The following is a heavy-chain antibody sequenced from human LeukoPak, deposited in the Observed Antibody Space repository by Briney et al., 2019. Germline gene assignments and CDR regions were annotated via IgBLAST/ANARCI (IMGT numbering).Heavy chain of an antibody. CDR2: IYYSGST. Sequence: PSETLSLTCTVSGGSISSSSYYWGWIRQPPGKGLEWIGSIYYSGSTYYNPSLKSRVTISVDTSKNQFSLKLSSVTAADTAVYYCARHGAARVITMVRGVISHWGQGTLVTVSS. V-gene: IGHV4-39*01. J-gene: IGHJ4*02. CDR3: ARHGAARVITMVRGVISH. D-gene: IGHD3-10*01. CDR1: GGSISSSSYY.